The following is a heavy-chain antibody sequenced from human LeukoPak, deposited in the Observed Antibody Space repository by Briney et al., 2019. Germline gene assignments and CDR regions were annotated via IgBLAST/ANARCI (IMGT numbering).Heavy chain of an antibody. CDR3: ARTDSSGYHDT. CDR2: IYYSGST. D-gene: IGHD3-22*01. Sequence: SETLSLTCTVSGGSISSGGYSWSWIRQHPGKGLEWIGYIYYSGSTYYHPSLKSRVTISVDTSKNQFSLKLSSVTAADTAVYYCARTDSSGYHDTWGQGTLVTVSS. CDR1: GGSISSGGYS. V-gene: IGHV4-31*03. J-gene: IGHJ5*02.